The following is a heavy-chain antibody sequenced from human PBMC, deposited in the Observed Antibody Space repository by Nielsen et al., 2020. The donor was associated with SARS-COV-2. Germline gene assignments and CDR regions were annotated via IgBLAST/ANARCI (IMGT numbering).Heavy chain of an antibody. CDR1: GGSISSGGYY. CDR3: ARESSGYDHYNYGMDV. CDR2: IYFGGRT. V-gene: IGHV4-31*03. J-gene: IGHJ6*02. Sequence: SETLSLTCTVSGGSISSGGYYWSWIRHHPGKGLEWIGYIYFGGRTCYNPSLKGRVTISVDTSKNQFSLSLRSVTAADTAVYYCARESSGYDHYNYGMDVWGQGTTVTVSS. D-gene: IGHD5-12*01.